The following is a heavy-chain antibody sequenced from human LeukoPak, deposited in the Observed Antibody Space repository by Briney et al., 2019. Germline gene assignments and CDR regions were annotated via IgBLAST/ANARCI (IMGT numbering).Heavy chain of an antibody. D-gene: IGHD5-12*01. V-gene: IGHV1-18*01. CDR3: ARDGRRPCAIVATRARAGYYYYYMDV. CDR1: GYTFTSYC. CDR2: ISAYNGNT. J-gene: IGHJ6*03. Sequence: HRASVKASCKASGYTFTSYCISWVRQAPGQGLEGMGWISAYNGNTNYAQKLQGRVTIITDTSTSTAYMELRSLRSDATAVYYCARDGRRPCAIVATRARAGYYYYYMDVWGKGNTVTVSS.